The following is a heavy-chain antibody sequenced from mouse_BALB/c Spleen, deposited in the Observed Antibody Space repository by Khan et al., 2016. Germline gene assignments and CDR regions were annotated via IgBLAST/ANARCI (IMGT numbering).Heavy chain of an antibody. D-gene: IGHD1-1*01. J-gene: IGHJ2*01. V-gene: IGHV6-6*02. CDR3: TTVVPDY. CDR2: IRLKSDNYAT. Sequence: EVKLEESGGGLVQPGGSMKLSCVASGFTFSSYWMSWVRQSPEKGLEWVAEIRLKSDNYATHYAESVKGKFTISRDDSKSRLYLQMNSLRAEDTGIYYCTTVVPDYVGQGTTLTVSS. CDR1: GFTFSSYW.